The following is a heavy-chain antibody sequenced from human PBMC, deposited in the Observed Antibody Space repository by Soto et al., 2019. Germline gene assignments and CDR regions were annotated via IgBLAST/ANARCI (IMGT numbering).Heavy chain of an antibody. CDR2: IWYDGSNK. D-gene: IGHD1-7*01. Sequence: GGSLRLSCAASGFSFSNYGMHWVRQAPGKGLEWVAVIWYDGSNKYFADSVKGRFSISRDSSKNTLFLQMNSLRFEDTAVYYCARGAGNLYYFDYWDQGILVTVSS. V-gene: IGHV3-33*01. CDR1: GFSFSNYG. J-gene: IGHJ4*02. CDR3: ARGAGNLYYFDY.